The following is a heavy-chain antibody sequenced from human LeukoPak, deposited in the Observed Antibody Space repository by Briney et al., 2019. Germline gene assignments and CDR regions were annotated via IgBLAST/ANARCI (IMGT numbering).Heavy chain of an antibody. V-gene: IGHV1-69*13. D-gene: IGHD1-26*01. CDR3: AREWADAFDI. CDR1: GGTFSNYA. CDR2: IIPIYGTE. J-gene: IGHJ3*02. Sequence: SVKVSCKASGGTFSNYAINWVRQAPGQGLEWMGGIIPIYGTENYAQTFQGRLTITADGSTSTAYLELYRLRSDDTAVYYCAREWADAFDIWGQGTMVIVSS.